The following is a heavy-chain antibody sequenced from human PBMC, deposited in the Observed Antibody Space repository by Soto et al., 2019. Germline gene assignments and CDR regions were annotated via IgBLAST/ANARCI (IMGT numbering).Heavy chain of an antibody. CDR1: GFTFSSYG. CDR3: AKSLDYGDYGLDY. CDR2: ISYDGSNK. J-gene: IGHJ4*02. V-gene: IGHV3-30*18. Sequence: QVQLVESGGGVVQPGRSLRLSCAASGFTFSSYGMHWVRQAPGKGLEWVAVISYDGSNKYYADSVKGRLTISRDNSKNTLYLQMNSLRAEETAVYYCAKSLDYGDYGLDYWGQGTLVTVSS. D-gene: IGHD4-17*01.